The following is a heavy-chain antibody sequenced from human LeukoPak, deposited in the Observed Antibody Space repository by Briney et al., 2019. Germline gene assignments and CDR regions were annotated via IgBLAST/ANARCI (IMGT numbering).Heavy chain of an antibody. CDR2: IKQDGSEK. D-gene: IGHD3-3*01. V-gene: IGHV3-7*01. CDR1: GFTFSSYW. J-gene: IGHJ4*02. Sequence: GGSLRLSCAASGFTFSSYWMSWVRQAPGKGLEWVANIKQDGSEKYYVDSVKGRFTISRDNAKKSLYLQMNNLRAEDTAVYYCATHYYDFWSGYYFDYWGQGTLVTVSS. CDR3: ATHYYDFWSGYYFDY.